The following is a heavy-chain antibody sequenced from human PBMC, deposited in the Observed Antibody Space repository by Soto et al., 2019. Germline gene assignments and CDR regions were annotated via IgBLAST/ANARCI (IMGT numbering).Heavy chain of an antibody. D-gene: IGHD2-21*02. V-gene: IGHV1-18*01. J-gene: IGHJ5*02. CDR2: ISAYNGNT. CDR1: GYTFTNFG. CDR3: ARSLYCGGDCYLNWFDP. Sequence: ASVKVSCKASGYTFTNFGISWVRQAPGQGLEWMGWISAYNGNTNYAQKLQGRVTMTTDTSTSTAYMELRSLRSDDTAVYYCARSLYCGGDCYLNWFDPWGQGTLVTVS.